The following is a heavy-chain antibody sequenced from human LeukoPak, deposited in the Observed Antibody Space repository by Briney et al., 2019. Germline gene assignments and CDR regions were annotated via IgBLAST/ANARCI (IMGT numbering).Heavy chain of an antibody. CDR3: ARDKIEGPTKLDC. J-gene: IGHJ4*02. Sequence: PGGSLRLSCAASGFTFSSYWMSWVRQAPGKGLEWVANINQDESEKYYADSVKGRFTISRDNAKNSLYLQMNSLRAEDTAVYYCARDKIEGPTKLDCWGQGILVTVSS. CDR2: INQDESEK. D-gene: IGHD1-1*01. CDR1: GFTFSSYW. V-gene: IGHV3-7*01.